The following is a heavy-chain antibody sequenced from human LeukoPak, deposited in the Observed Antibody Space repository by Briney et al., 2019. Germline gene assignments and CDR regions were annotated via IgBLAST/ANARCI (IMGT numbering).Heavy chain of an antibody. CDR1: GYTFTNYG. Sequence: PAASVKVSCKASGYTFTNYGISWVRQAPGQGLGWMGWISGYNGNTKYAQKFQGRVTMTTDTSTTTAYIELRSLRSDDTAVYYCARSLNYYSGNYQLYDYWGQGTLVTVSS. J-gene: IGHJ4*02. CDR2: ISGYNGNT. V-gene: IGHV1-18*01. D-gene: IGHD1-26*01. CDR3: ARSLNYYSGNYQLYDY.